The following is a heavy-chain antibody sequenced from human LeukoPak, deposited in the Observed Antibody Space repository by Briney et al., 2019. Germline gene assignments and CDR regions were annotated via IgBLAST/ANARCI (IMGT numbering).Heavy chain of an antibody. Sequence: SETLSLTCAVSGESHSRFYWSWIRQSPGRGLEWIGEINHSGSPNYNPSLKSRVTISVDTSKNQFSLKLSSVTAADTAVYYCARETYCSGGSCVRSPFDYWGQGTQVTVSS. D-gene: IGHD2-15*01. CDR3: ARETYCSGGSCVRSPFDY. CDR1: GESHSRFY. V-gene: IGHV4-34*01. CDR2: INHSGSP. J-gene: IGHJ4*02.